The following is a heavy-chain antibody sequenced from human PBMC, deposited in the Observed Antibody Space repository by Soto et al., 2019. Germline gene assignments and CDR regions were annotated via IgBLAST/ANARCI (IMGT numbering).Heavy chain of an antibody. CDR2: IIPIFGTA. D-gene: IGHD2-2*01. J-gene: IGHJ6*02. CDR3: AREAIVVVPAAISTDAYYYYYYGMDA. Sequence: SVKVSCKASGGTFSSYAISWVRQAPGQGLEWMGGIIPIFGTANYAQKFQGRVTITADESTSTAYMELSSLRSEDTAVYYCAREAIVVVPAAISTDAYYYYYYGMDAWGQGXTVTVYS. CDR1: GGTFSSYA. V-gene: IGHV1-69*13.